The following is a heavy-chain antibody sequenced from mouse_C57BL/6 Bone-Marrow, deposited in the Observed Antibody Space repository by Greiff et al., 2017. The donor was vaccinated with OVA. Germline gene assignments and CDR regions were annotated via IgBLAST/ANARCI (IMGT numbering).Heavy chain of an antibody. Sequence: EVQVVESGPELVKPGASVKMSCKASGYTFTDYNMHWVKQSHGKSLEWIGYINPNNGGTSYNQKFKGKATLTVNKSSSTAYMELRSLTSEDSAVYYCASILVPYAMDYWGQGTSVTVSS. CDR1: GYTFTDYN. CDR2: INPNNGGT. J-gene: IGHJ4*01. V-gene: IGHV1-22*01. D-gene: IGHD5-1*01. CDR3: ASILVPYAMDY.